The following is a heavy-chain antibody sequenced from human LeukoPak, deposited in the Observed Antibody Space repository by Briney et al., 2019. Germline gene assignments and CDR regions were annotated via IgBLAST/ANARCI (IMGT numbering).Heavy chain of an antibody. CDR1: GGSISSGGYH. CDR3: VRVFDQRHFDY. V-gene: IGHV4-31*03. D-gene: IGHD3-9*01. CDR2: DYSSGSA. Sequence: SETLSLTCTVSGGSISSGGYHWGWIRQLPGKGLEFIGYDYSSGSAYYNPSLKSRLTISVDTSKNQFSLKLNSMTAADTAVYYRVRVFDQRHFDYWGQGTLVTVSS. J-gene: IGHJ4*02.